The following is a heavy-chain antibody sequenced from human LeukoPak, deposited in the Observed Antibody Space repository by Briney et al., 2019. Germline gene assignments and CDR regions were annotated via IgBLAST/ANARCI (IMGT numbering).Heavy chain of an antibody. CDR2: IASDGSST. CDR3: ARGRPHGNDY. D-gene: IGHD4-23*01. CDR1: GFTLSSYW. J-gene: IGHJ4*02. Sequence: GGSLRLSCAASGFTLSSYWMNWVRHAPGKGLVWVSRIASDGSSTTYADSVKGRFSISRDNAKNTLYLQMNSLRVEDTAVYYCARGRPHGNDYWGQGTLVTVSS. V-gene: IGHV3-74*01.